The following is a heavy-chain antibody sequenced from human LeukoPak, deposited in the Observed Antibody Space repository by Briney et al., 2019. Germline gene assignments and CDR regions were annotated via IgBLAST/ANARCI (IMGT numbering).Heavy chain of an antibody. V-gene: IGHV4-61*02. CDR3: ARDGSYYDSGSYYGWFDP. D-gene: IGHD3-10*01. J-gene: IGHJ5*02. CDR2: IYTSGST. Sequence: PSQTLSLTCTVSGGSISSGSYYWSWIRQPAGKGLEWIGRIYTSGSTNYNPSLKSRVTISGDTSKNQSSLKLSSVTAADTAVYYCARDGSYYDSGSYYGWFDPWGQGTLVTVSS. CDR1: GGSISSGSYY.